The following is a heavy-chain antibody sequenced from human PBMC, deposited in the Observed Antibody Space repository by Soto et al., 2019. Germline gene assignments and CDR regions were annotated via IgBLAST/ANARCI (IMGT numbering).Heavy chain of an antibody. CDR1: GFTFSFYA. CDR3: ARQAKIGDRSQFYFDS. D-gene: IGHD3-16*01. J-gene: IGHJ4*02. V-gene: IGHV3-30*04. Sequence: GSLRLSCAASGFTFSFYAMHWVRQAPGKGLEWVAVISYNGRNKHYVDSVKGRFTISRDNSQDTLYLQMDSLRPDDTAVYYCARQAKIGDRSQFYFDSWGQGTLVTVSS. CDR2: ISYNGRNK.